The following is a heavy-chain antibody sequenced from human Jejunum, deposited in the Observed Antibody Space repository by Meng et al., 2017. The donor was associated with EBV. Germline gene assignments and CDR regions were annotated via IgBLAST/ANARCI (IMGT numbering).Heavy chain of an antibody. D-gene: IGHD1-26*01. J-gene: IGHJ4*02. V-gene: IGHV4-39*01. Sequence: LPLREAGPGLVKPSATPSLTCTVSGGSISSSSYYWGWLRQPPGKGLEWIGTYYNSGSTYYNPSLKSRVTISVDTSKNQFSLKLISVTAADTAAYYCARQGPSGRTFDYWGQGTLVTVSS. CDR2: YYNSGST. CDR3: ARQGPSGRTFDY. CDR1: GGSISSSSYY.